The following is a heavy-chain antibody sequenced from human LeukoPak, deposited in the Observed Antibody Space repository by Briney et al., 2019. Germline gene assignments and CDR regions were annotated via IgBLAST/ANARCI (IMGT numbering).Heavy chain of an antibody. J-gene: IGHJ6*03. CDR3: ARGSWNPRYDFWRGYSPPNSYYYYMDV. CDR2: MNPNSGNT. V-gene: IGHV1-8*01. D-gene: IGHD3-3*01. Sequence: ASVKVSCKASGYTFTSYDINWVRQATGQGLEWMGWMNPNSGNTGYAQKFQGRVTMTRHTSISTAYMELSSLRSEDTAVYYCARGSWNPRYDFWRGYSPPNSYYYYMDVWGKGTTVTVSS. CDR1: GYTFTSYD.